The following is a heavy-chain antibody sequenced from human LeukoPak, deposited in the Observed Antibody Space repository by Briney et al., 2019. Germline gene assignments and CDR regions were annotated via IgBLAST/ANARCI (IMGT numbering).Heavy chain of an antibody. V-gene: IGHV4-59*08. CDR1: GGSISSYY. CDR3: ARHVATNYYYNYYGLDV. J-gene: IGHJ6*02. CDR2: IYYSGST. Sequence: SETLSLTCTVSGGSISSYYWSWIRQPPGKGLEWIGYIYYSGSTNYNPSLKSRVTISADTSKNQFSLNLSAVTAADAATYYCARHVATNYYYNYYGLDVWGQGTTVTVSS.